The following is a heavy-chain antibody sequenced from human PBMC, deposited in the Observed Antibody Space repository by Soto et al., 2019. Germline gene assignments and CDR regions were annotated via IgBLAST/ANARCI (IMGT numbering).Heavy chain of an antibody. CDR2: ISYDGSNK. V-gene: IGHV3-30*18. D-gene: IGHD3-10*01. CDR1: GFTFSSYD. Sequence: GGSLRLSCAASGFTFSSYDMHWVRQAPGKGLEWVALISYDGSNKYYADSVKGRFTISRDNSKNTLYLQMNSLRPEDTAVYYCAKGYYASGTYYRPDTDCFDPWGHGTLVTVSS. CDR3: AKGYYASGTYYRPDTDCFDP. J-gene: IGHJ5*02.